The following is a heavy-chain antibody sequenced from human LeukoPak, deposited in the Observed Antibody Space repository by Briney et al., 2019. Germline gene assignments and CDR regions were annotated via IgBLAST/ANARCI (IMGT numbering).Heavy chain of an antibody. D-gene: IGHD2-2*01. CDR1: GFTFSSYG. CDR2: IRYDGSNK. CDR3: ARGVVPAAISEFHY. V-gene: IGHV3-30*02. J-gene: IGHJ4*02. Sequence: AGSLRLSCAASGFTFSSYGMHWVRQAPGKGLEWVAFIRYDGSNKYYADSVKGRFTISRDNSKNTLYLQMNSLRAEDTAVYYCARGVVPAAISEFHYWGQGTLVTVSS.